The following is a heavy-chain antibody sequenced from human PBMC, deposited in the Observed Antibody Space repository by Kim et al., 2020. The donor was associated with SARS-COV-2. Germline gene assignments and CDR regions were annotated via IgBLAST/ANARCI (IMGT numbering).Heavy chain of an antibody. CDR1: GGTFSSYA. CDR2: IIPIFGTA. Sequence: SVKVSCKASGGTFSSYAISWVRRAPGQGLEWMGGIIPIFGTANYAQKFQGRVTITADESTSTAYMELSSLRSEDTAVYCCATAAGFYFYYGMDVWGQGTTVTVSS. V-gene: IGHV1-69*13. CDR3: ATAAGFYFYYGMDV. J-gene: IGHJ6*02.